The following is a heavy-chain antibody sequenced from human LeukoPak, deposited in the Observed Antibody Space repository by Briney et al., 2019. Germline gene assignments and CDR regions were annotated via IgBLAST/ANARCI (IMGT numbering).Heavy chain of an antibody. D-gene: IGHD6-6*01. Sequence: GGSLRLSCAASEFTFSSYAMSWVRQAPGKGLEWVSAISGSGGSTYYADSVKGRFTISRDNSKNTLYLQVNSLRAEDTAVYYCAREGISSDAFDIWGQGTMVTVSS. CDR3: AREGISSDAFDI. CDR1: EFTFSSYA. J-gene: IGHJ3*02. CDR2: ISGSGGST. V-gene: IGHV3-23*01.